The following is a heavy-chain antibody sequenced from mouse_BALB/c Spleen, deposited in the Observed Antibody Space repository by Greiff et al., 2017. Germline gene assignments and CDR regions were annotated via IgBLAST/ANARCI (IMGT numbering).Heavy chain of an antibody. V-gene: IGHV5-17*02. J-gene: IGHJ2*01. CDR1: GFTFSCFG. CDR2: ICSGSSTI. CDR3: ARNDGYYYYFDY. D-gene: IGHD2-3*01. Sequence: EVKLVESGGGLVQPGGSRKLLCAAFGFTFSCFGLHLVRQAPEKGLEWVAYICSGSSTIYYADTVTGRFTISRDNPKNTLFLQMTSLRSEDTTMYYCARNDGYYYYFDYWGQGTTLTVSS.